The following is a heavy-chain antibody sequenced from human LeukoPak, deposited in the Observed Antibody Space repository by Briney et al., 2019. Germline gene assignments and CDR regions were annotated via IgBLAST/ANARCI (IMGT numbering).Heavy chain of an antibody. CDR1: GFTFSSYG. CDR2: IWYDGSNK. Sequence: GRSLRLSCAASGFTFSSYGMHWVRQAPGKGLEWVAVIWYDGSNKYYADSVKGRFTISRDNSKNTLYLQMNSLRAEDTAVYYCAGSIAVAGTIDYRGQGTLVTVSS. V-gene: IGHV3-33*01. CDR3: AGSIAVAGTIDY. D-gene: IGHD6-19*01. J-gene: IGHJ4*02.